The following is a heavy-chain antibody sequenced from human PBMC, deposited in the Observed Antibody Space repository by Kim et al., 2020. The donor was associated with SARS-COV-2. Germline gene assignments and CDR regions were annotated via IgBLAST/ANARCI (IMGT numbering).Heavy chain of an antibody. CDR1: GYPFTGYY. V-gene: IGHV1-2*02. CDR2: INPNSGGT. Sequence: ASVKVSCKASGYPFTGYYIHWVRQAPGQGLEWMGWINPNSGGTKYAQKFQGRVTMTRDTSISTAYMELSRLRSDDTAVYYCAKNLGRGFLKSSSSTYYYYYGMDVWGQGTTVTVSS. D-gene: IGHD6-6*01. J-gene: IGHJ6*02. CDR3: AKNLGRGFLKSSSSTYYYYYGMDV.